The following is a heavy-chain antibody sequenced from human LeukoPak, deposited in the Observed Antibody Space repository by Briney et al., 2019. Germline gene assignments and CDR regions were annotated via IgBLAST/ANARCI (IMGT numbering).Heavy chain of an antibody. CDR2: ISSSGSTI. CDR3: AKDSTSLWELLDY. V-gene: IGHV3-11*01. Sequence: GGSLRLSCAASGFTFSDYYMSWIRQAPGKGLEWVSYISSSGSTIYYADSVKGRFTISRDNAKNSLYLQMNSLRAEDTAVYYCAKDSTSLWELLDYWGQGTLVTVSS. D-gene: IGHD1-26*01. CDR1: GFTFSDYY. J-gene: IGHJ4*02.